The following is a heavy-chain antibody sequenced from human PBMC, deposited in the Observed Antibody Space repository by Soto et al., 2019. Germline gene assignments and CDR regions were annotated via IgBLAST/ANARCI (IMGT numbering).Heavy chain of an antibody. D-gene: IGHD2-21*02. CDR1: GFTFSSYG. Sequence: TGGSLRLSCAASGFTFSSYGMHWVRQAPGKGLEWVAVIWYDGSNKYYADSVKGRFTISRDNSKNTLYLQMNSLRAEDTAVYYCARENIVVVTATYYFDYWGQGTLVTVSS. V-gene: IGHV3-33*01. CDR3: ARENIVVVTATYYFDY. CDR2: IWYDGSNK. J-gene: IGHJ4*02.